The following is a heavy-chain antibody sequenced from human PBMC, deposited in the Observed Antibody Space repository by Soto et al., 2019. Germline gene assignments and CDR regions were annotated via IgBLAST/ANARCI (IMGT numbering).Heavy chain of an antibody. Sequence: GGSLRLSCAASGFSFSSDSLGWVRQAPGTGLEWVSSISSSGSFMNYADSVKGRFTISRDNAKNSLYLQMTSLKDEDTAVYYCARDPPTGSTLDWFDSWGQGTLVTVSS. CDR2: ISSSGSFM. D-gene: IGHD1-7*01. CDR1: GFSFSSDS. J-gene: IGHJ5*01. V-gene: IGHV3-21*01. CDR3: ARDPPTGSTLDWFDS.